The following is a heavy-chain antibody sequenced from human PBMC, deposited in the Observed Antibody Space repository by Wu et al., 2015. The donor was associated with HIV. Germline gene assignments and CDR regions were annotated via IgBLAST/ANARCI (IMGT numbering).Heavy chain of an antibody. V-gene: IGHV1-69*12. Sequence: QVQLVQSGAEVKKPGSSVRVSCESSGGNFRSYAMTWVRQAPGQGLEWMGGIVPIFGSPTYAQRFQGRVTITADESTSTAYMELNSLRSEDTAVYYCARDPSGYNYVKPTWFDPWGQGTLVTVSS. D-gene: IGHD5-18*01. CDR3: ARDPSGYNYVKPTWFDP. J-gene: IGHJ5*02. CDR1: GGNFRSYA. CDR2: IVPIFGSP.